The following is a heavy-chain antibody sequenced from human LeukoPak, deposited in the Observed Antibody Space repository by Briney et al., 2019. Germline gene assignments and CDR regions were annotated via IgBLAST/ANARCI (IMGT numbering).Heavy chain of an antibody. D-gene: IGHD6-19*01. V-gene: IGHV4-39*01. J-gene: IGHJ4*02. CDR2: IYYSGST. Sequence: SETLSLTCTVSGGSISSSSYYWGWIRQPPGKGLEWIGRIYYSGSTYYNPSLKSRVTISVDTSKNQCSLKLSSVTAADTAVYYCARFSAVAGVYWGQGTLVTVSS. CDR3: ARFSAVAGVY. CDR1: GGSISSSSYY.